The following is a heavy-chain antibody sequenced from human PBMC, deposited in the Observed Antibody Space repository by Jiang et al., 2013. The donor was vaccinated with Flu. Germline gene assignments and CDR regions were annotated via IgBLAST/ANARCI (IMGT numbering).Heavy chain of an antibody. V-gene: IGHV1-69*01. D-gene: IGHD2-15*01. CDR1: GGTFSSYA. CDR3: ARGRWWEVETYYFDY. CDR2: IIPIFGTA. Sequence: SGAEVKKPGSSVKVSCKASGGTFSSYAISWVRQAPGQGLEWVGGIIPIFGTANYAQKFQGRVTITADESTSTAYMELSGLRSEDTAVYYCARGRWWEVETYYFDYWGQGTLVTVSS. J-gene: IGHJ4*02.